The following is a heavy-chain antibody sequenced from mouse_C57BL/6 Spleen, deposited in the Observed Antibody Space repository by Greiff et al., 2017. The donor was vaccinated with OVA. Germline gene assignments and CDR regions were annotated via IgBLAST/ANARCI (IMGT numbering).Heavy chain of an antibody. J-gene: IGHJ2*01. CDR2: INYDGSST. D-gene: IGHD2-4*01. Sequence: EVQVVESEGGLVQPGSSMKLSCTASGFTFSDYYMAWVRQVPEKGLEWVANINYDGSSTYYLDSLKSRFIISRDNAKNILYLQMSSLKSEDTATYYCARDDDYDGVFDYWGQGTTLTVSS. V-gene: IGHV5-16*01. CDR1: GFTFSDYY. CDR3: ARDDDYDGVFDY.